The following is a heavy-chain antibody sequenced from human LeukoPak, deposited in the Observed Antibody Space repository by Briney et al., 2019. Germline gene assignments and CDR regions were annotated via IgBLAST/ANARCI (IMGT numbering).Heavy chain of an antibody. CDR1: GYTFTSYD. Sequence: ASVKVSCKASGYTFTSYDINWVRQATGQGLEWMGWISAYNGNTNYAQKLQGRVTMTEDTSTDTAYMELSSLRSEDTAVYYCATESYSGSYLYAFDIWGQGTMVTVSS. CDR2: ISAYNGNT. D-gene: IGHD1-26*01. V-gene: IGHV1-18*01. CDR3: ATESYSGSYLYAFDI. J-gene: IGHJ3*02.